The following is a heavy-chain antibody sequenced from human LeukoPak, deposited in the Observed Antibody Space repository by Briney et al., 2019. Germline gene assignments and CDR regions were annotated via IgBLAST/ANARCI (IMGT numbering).Heavy chain of an antibody. V-gene: IGHV4-59*01. D-gene: IGHD3-9*01. Sequence: SETLSLTCSVSGGSMSSYYRSWIRQPPGKGLEWIGYIYYSGSTNYNPSLKSRVTISVDTSKNQFSLNLSSVTAADTAVYYCARGLTIYDILTAYYTFPYFDYWGQGTLVTVSS. J-gene: IGHJ4*02. CDR2: IYYSGST. CDR1: GGSMSSYY. CDR3: ARGLTIYDILTAYYTFPYFDY.